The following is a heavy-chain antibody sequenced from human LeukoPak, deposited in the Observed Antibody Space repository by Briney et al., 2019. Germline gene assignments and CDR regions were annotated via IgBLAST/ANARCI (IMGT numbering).Heavy chain of an antibody. CDR1: GFTFRSFA. D-gene: IGHD2-2*01. CDR2: ISASGHYI. J-gene: IGHJ6*03. V-gene: IGHV3-23*01. Sequence: GSLRLSCEASGFTFRSFAMSWVRQAPGKGLEWLSGISASGHYIYQADSVKGRFTISRDNSKNTLYIEIDSLRVEDTAVYYCARDGSWGDYQFYFYMDVWGKGTRVTVSS. CDR3: ARDGSWGDYQFYFYMDV.